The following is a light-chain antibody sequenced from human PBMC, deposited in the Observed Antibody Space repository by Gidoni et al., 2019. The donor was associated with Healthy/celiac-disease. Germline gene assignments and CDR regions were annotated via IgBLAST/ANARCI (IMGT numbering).Light chain of an antibody. CDR3: QQRSNWPPLT. CDR1: QSVSSY. Sequence: EIVLTQSPPTLSLSPGERATLSCRASQSVSSYLACYQKKPGQAPRLLIDDASNRATGIPARFSGRGSGTDFTLTISSLEHEDLAVYYCQQRSNWPPLTFGGGTKVEIK. CDR2: DAS. J-gene: IGKJ4*01. V-gene: IGKV3-11*01.